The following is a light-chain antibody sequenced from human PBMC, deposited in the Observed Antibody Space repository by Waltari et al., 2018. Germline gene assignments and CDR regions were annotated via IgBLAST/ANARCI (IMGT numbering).Light chain of an antibody. Sequence: EIVLTQSPATLSLSPGEIATLSCRASQSVSSYLAWYQQKPGQAPRLLINDASNRATGIPARFSGGGSGADFTLTISSLEPEDFAVYYCQQRSNWPWTFGQGTKVEIK. CDR3: QQRSNWPWT. CDR2: DAS. V-gene: IGKV3-11*01. CDR1: QSVSSY. J-gene: IGKJ1*01.